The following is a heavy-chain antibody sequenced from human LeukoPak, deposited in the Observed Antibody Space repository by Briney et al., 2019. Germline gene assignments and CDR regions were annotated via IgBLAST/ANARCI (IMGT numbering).Heavy chain of an antibody. J-gene: IGHJ4*02. CDR3: AKDVMVRGVIVVSGFDY. Sequence: PGGSLRLSCAASGFTFSGSAMHWVRQASGKGLEWVGRIRSKANSYATAYAASVKGRFTISRDNSKNTLYLQMNSLRAEDTAVYYCAKDVMVRGVIVVSGFDYWGQGTLVTVSS. CDR2: IRSKANSYAT. D-gene: IGHD3-10*01. V-gene: IGHV3-73*01. CDR1: GFTFSGSA.